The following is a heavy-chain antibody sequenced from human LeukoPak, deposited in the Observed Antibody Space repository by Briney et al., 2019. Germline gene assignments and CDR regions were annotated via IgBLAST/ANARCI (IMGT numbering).Heavy chain of an antibody. CDR1: GGSFSGYY. Sequence: SETLSLTCAVYGGSFSGYYWSWIRQPPGKGLEWIGEINHSGSTNYNPSPKSRVTISVDTSKNQFSLKLSSVTAADTAVYYCARGLWGRPNWFDPWGQGTLVTVSS. J-gene: IGHJ5*02. CDR2: INHSGST. D-gene: IGHD3-16*01. V-gene: IGHV4-34*01. CDR3: ARGLWGRPNWFDP.